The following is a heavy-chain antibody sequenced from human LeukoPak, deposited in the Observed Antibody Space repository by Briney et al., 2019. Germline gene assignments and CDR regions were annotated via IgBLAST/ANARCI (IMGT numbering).Heavy chain of an antibody. J-gene: IGHJ4*02. CDR2: IYTSGST. V-gene: IGHV4-4*07. CDR1: GGPISSYY. Sequence: SETLSLTCTVSGGPISSYYWSWIRQPAGKGLEWIGRIYTSGSTNYNPSLKSRVTMSVDTSKNQFSLKLSSVTAADTAVYYCARDLSIQLWSYFDYWGQGTLVTVSS. D-gene: IGHD5-18*01. CDR3: ARDLSIQLWSYFDY.